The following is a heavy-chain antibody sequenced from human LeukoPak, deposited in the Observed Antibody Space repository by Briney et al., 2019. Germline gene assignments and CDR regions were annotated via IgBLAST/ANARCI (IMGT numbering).Heavy chain of an antibody. D-gene: IGHD2-15*01. V-gene: IGHV3-33*01. CDR2: IWYDGSNK. CDR3: ARDIYSKYVDV. J-gene: IGHJ2*01. Sequence: GGSLRLSCAASGFSFRSHGMHWVRQAPGKGLEWVAVIWYDGSNKYYADSVEGRFTISRDNSKNTLSLQMNSLRAEDTAVYYCARDIYSKYVDVWGRGTLVTVSS. CDR1: GFSFRSHG.